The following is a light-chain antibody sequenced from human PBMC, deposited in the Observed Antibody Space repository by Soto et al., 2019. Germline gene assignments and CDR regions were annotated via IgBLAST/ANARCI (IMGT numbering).Light chain of an antibody. CDR1: GSDIGRYNY. Sequence: QSALTQPASVSGSSGQSITVSCTGTGSDIGRYNYVSWYQQYPGQAPKLVIYKVTHRPSGIPSRFSASKSGNTASLTISGLQADDEADYCCSSYTSSSTVVFGGGTKLTVL. CDR3: SSYTSSSTVV. V-gene: IGLV2-14*01. J-gene: IGLJ2*01. CDR2: KVT.